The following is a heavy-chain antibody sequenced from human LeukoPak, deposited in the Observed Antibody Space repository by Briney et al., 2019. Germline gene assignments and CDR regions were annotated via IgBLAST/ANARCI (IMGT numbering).Heavy chain of an antibody. V-gene: IGHV3-30*02. CDR1: GFTFSSYG. Sequence: GGSLRLSCAASGFTFSSYGMHRVRQTPGKGLEWVAFIRYDGSNKYYADSVKGRFTISRDNSKNTLYLQMNSLRAEDTAVYYCAKDLYCSSTSCYYTNPVAWGQGTLVTVSS. D-gene: IGHD2-2*01. J-gene: IGHJ5*02. CDR3: AKDLYCSSTSCYYTNPVA. CDR2: IRYDGSNK.